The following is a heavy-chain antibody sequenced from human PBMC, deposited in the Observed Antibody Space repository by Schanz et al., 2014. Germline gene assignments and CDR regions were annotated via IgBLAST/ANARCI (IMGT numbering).Heavy chain of an antibody. V-gene: IGHV3-23*01. CDR3: ARNRGSGGQNWYFDL. CDR1: GFTFSSYA. Sequence: EVQLLESGGGLVQPGGSLRLSCAASGFTFSSYAMSWVRQAPGKGLEWVSLISDSGDTAYYADSVKGRFTISRDNFKGALYLQLNSLRADDTAVYYCARNRGSGGQNWYFDLWGRGALVTVSS. CDR2: ISDSGDTA. D-gene: IGHD1-26*01. J-gene: IGHJ2*01.